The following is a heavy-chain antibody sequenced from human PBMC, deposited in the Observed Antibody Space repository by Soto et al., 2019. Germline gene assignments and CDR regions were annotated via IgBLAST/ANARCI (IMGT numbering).Heavy chain of an antibody. CDR1: GGSINIGGYY. CDR2: IYYSGTT. V-gene: IGHV4-31*11. D-gene: IGHD3-3*01. Sequence: QVQLQESGPGLVTPSQTLSLTCGVSGGSINIGGYYWTWIRQLPGMVLEWIGDIYYSGTTSYNPPPKSPLTISAVMSQNNFSLRLKSVTAADTAVYFCASCGAFGVITLSAFGLWGQGVLVTASS. J-gene: IGHJ4*02. CDR3: ASCGAFGVITLSAFGL.